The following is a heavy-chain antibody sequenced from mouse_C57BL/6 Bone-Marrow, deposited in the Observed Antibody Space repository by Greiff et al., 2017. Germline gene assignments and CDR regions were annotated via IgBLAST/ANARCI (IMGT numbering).Heavy chain of an antibody. CDR1: GYTFTDHT. CDR2: IYPRDGST. CDR3: ARGDCGSIQFAY. D-gene: IGHD1-1*01. Sequence: QVQLQQPDAELVKPGASVKISCKASGYTFTDHTIHWMKQRPEQGLEWIGYIYPRDGSTKYNEKFKGKATLTADKSSSTAYVQLNSLTSEDSAVDVCARGDCGSIQFAYWGQGTLVTVSA. J-gene: IGHJ3*01. V-gene: IGHV1-78*01.